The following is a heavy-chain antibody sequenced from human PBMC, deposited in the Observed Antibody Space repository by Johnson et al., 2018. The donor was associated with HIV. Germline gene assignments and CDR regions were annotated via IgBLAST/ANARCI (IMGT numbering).Heavy chain of an antibody. J-gene: IGHJ3*02. D-gene: IGHD6-13*01. V-gene: IGHV3-7*01. CDR3: AREGGIAAAGTDAVDI. CDR2: IKQDGSEK. CDR1: GFTFSDYY. Sequence: MQLVESGGGLVKPGGSLRLSCAASGFTFSDYYMSWIRQAPGKGLEWVANIKQDGSEKYYVDSVKGRFTISRDNAKNSLYLQMNSLRAEDTAVYYCAREGGIAAAGTDAVDIWGQGTMVTVSS.